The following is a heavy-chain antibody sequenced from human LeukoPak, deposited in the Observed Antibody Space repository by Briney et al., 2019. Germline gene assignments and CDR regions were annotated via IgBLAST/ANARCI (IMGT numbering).Heavy chain of an antibody. J-gene: IGHJ4*02. CDR1: GFTFSTFA. CDR3: AKDPRIVAAAGFDY. Sequence: GGSLRLSCAASGFTFSTFAMHWVRLSPGKGLEWVSAISGSGGSTYYADSVKGRFTISRYNSKNTLYLQMNSLRAEDTAVYYCAKDPRIVAAAGFDYWGQGTLVTVSS. CDR2: ISGSGGST. V-gene: IGHV3-23*01. D-gene: IGHD6-13*01.